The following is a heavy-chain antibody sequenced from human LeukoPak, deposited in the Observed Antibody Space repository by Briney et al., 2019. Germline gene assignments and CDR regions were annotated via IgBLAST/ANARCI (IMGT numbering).Heavy chain of an antibody. D-gene: IGHD3-10*01. Sequence: GGSLRLSCAASGFTFSSYAMHWVRQAAGKGLEYVSAISSNGGSTYYANSVKGRFTISRDDSKNTLYLQMGSLRAEDMAVYYCARDLGPVQGLGLFDYWGQGTLVTVSS. J-gene: IGHJ4*02. V-gene: IGHV3-64*01. CDR3: ARDLGPVQGLGLFDY. CDR2: ISSNGGST. CDR1: GFTFSSYA.